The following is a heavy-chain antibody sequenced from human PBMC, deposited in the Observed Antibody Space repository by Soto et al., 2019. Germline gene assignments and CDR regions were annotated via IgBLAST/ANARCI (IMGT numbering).Heavy chain of an antibody. CDR1: GFTVSSNY. CDR3: ARDLTVTGVGFDY. D-gene: IGHD4-17*01. Sequence: EVQLLESGGGLVQPGGSLRLSCAASGFTVSSNYMSWVRQAPGKGLEWVSVIYSGGSTYYADSVKGRFTISRDNSKNTLYLQMNSLGAEDTAVYYCARDLTVTGVGFDYWGQGTLVTVSS. J-gene: IGHJ4*02. CDR2: IYSGGST. V-gene: IGHV3-66*01.